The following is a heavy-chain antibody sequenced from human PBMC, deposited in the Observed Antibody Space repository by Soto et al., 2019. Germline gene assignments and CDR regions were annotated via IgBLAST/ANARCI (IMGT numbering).Heavy chain of an antibody. CDR1: GVSIRSDY. J-gene: IGHJ5*01. Sequence: PSETLSLTCTVSGVSIRSDYWSWIRQTPGRGLEWIGYISYSGSANYNPSLKSRVNMSVDTSKNQFSLKLRSVTATDTAVYYCARHFCRCYCNGWSRCWYDSRSQRTLVTVSA. CDR3: ARHFCRCYCNGWSRCWYDS. CDR2: ISYSGSA. D-gene: IGHD6-19*01. V-gene: IGHV4-59*08.